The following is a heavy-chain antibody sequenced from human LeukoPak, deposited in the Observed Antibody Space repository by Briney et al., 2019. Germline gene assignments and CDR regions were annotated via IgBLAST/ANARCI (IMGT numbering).Heavy chain of an antibody. J-gene: IGHJ4*02. V-gene: IGHV3-43*01. CDR2: ISLDGGRT. D-gene: IGHD3-10*01. CDR3: ARAADGSGSPPDY. Sequence: GGSLRLSCAASGFTFDDYTMHWVRQAPGKGLEWVSLISLDGGRTSYADSVRGRFTISRDNNRNFLYLQMNSLRNEDTALYHCARAADGSGSPPDYWGQGTLVTVSS. CDR1: GFTFDDYT.